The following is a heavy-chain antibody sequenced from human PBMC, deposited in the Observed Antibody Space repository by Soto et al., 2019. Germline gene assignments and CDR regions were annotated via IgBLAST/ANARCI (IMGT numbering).Heavy chain of an antibody. J-gene: IGHJ4*02. V-gene: IGHV3-48*02. CDR2: ISSSGSTI. CDR1: GFTFSNYG. CDR3: ARGGAARPDY. D-gene: IGHD6-6*01. Sequence: EVQLVESGGGLVQRGGSLRLSCAVSGFTFSNYGLNWVRQAPGKGLARVSYISSSGSTIQYADSVKGRFTISRDNGKNSLSLQMNSLRDEDTAGYYCARGGAARPDYWGQGTLVTVSS.